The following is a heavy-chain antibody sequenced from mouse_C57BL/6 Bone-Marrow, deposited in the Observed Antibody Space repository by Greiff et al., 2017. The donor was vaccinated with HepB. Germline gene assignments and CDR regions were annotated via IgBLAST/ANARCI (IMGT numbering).Heavy chain of an antibody. J-gene: IGHJ2*01. Sequence: EVQLQQSGAELVRPGASVKLSCTASGFNIKDDYMHWVKQRPEQGLEWIGWIDPENGDTEYASKFQGKATITADTSSNTAYLQLSSLTSEDTAVYYCTTFLLFITTVVGPYWGQGTTLTVSS. D-gene: IGHD1-1*01. CDR1: GFNIKDDY. V-gene: IGHV14-4*01. CDR2: IDPENGDT. CDR3: TTFLLFITTVVGPY.